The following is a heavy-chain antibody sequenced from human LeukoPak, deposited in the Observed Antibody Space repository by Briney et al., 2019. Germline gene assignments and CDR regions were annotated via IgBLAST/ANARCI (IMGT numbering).Heavy chain of an antibody. J-gene: IGHJ4*02. CDR1: GGSISSSSYY. Sequence: SETLSLTCTVSGGSISSSSYYWGWIRQPPGKGLEWIGSIYYSGSTYYNPSLKSRDTISVDTSRNQFSLKLSSVTAADTAVYYCARDSIGYYYLFDYWGQGTLVTVSS. CDR2: IYYSGST. V-gene: IGHV4-39*02. D-gene: IGHD3-22*01. CDR3: ARDSIGYYYLFDY.